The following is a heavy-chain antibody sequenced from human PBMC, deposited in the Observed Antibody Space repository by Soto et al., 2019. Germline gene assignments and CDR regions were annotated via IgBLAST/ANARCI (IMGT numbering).Heavy chain of an antibody. CDR2: IGGTDTFT. V-gene: IGHV3-21*01. CDR1: GFTFKNYN. CDR3: VRDGSLLGLTR. D-gene: IGHD3-10*01. J-gene: IGHJ4*02. Sequence: EVQLVESGGGLVKPGESLRLSCVASGFTFKNYNMIWVRQAPGKGLEWVSSIGGTDTFTYYADSVKGRFSISRDNAKSSLFLQMNSLRDEGTAVYFCVRDGSLLGLTRWGQGTLVTVSS.